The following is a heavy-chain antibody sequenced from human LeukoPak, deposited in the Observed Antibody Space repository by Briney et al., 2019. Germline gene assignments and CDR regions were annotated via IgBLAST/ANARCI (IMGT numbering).Heavy chain of an antibody. CDR1: GFTFSSYG. D-gene: IGHD4-17*01. V-gene: IGHV3-30*18. J-gene: IGHJ4*02. Sequence: GGSLRLSCAASGFTFSSYGMHWVRQAPGKGLEWVAVISYDGSNKYYADSVKGRFTISRDNSKNTLYLQMNSLRAEDTAVCYCAKDPSTVTTENDYWGQGTLVTVSS. CDR3: AKDPSTVTTENDY. CDR2: ISYDGSNK.